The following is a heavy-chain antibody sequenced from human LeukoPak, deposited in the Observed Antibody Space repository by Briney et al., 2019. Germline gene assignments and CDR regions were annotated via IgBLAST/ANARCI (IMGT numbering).Heavy chain of an antibody. D-gene: IGHD3-22*01. V-gene: IGHV3-30*02. CDR1: GFTFSSYG. CDR2: IRYDGSNK. J-gene: IGHJ4*02. Sequence: QSGGSLRLSCAASGFTFSSYGMHWVRQAPGKGLEWVAFIRYDGSNKYYADSVKGRFTISRDNSKNTLYLQMNSLRAEDTAVYYCARTYYYDNSGYFGYWGQGTLVTVSS. CDR3: ARTYYYDNSGYFGY.